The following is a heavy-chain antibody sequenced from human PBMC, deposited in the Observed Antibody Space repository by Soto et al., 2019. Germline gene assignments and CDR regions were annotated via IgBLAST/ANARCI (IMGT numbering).Heavy chain of an antibody. CDR3: ARGMPMASPGIDY. J-gene: IGHJ4*02. CDR1: GGSISSYY. D-gene: IGHD3-10*01. V-gene: IGHV4-59*01. Sequence: KQSQTLSLTCTVSGGSISSYYWSWIRQPPGKGLEWIGYIYYSGSTNYNPSLKSRVTISVDTSKNQFSLKLSSVTAADTAVYYCARGMPMASPGIDYWGQGTLVTVSS. CDR2: IYYSGST.